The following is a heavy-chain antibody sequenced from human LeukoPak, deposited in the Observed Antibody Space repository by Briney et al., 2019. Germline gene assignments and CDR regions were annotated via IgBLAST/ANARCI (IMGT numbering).Heavy chain of an antibody. CDR2: INPSGGST. CDR3: ARAAFRNYYFDY. J-gene: IGHJ4*02. D-gene: IGHD2/OR15-2a*01. Sequence: ASVKVSCKASGYTFTSYYVHWVRQAPGQGLEWMGIINPSGGSTSYAQKFQGRVTMTRDTSTSTVYMELSSLRSEDTAAYYCARAAFRNYYFDYWGQGTLVTVSS. CDR1: GYTFTSYY. V-gene: IGHV1-46*01.